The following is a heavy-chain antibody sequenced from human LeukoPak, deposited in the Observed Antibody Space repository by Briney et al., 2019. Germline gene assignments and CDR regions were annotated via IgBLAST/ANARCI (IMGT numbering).Heavy chain of an antibody. V-gene: IGHV5-51*01. D-gene: IGHD1-26*01. CDR1: GYDFAGYW. Sequence: GESLKISCKSSGYDFAGYWIGWVRQMPGKGLEWMGIIYPGHSNTRYSPSFQGQVTISADKSISTTYLQWGSLRASDTAMYYCARQAGATQITRFDYWGQGTLVTVSS. CDR2: IYPGHSNT. J-gene: IGHJ4*02. CDR3: ARQAGATQITRFDY.